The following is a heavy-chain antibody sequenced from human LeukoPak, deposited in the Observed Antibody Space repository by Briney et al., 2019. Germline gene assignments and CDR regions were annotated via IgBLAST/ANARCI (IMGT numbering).Heavy chain of an antibody. D-gene: IGHD3-10*01. Sequence: SVKVSCKASGGTFSSYAISWVRQAPGQGLEWMGRIIPILGIANYAQKFQGRVTITADKSTSTAYMELSSLRSEDTAVYYCARDGISVLPTGGHWFDPWGQGTLVTVSS. V-gene: IGHV1-69*04. J-gene: IGHJ5*02. CDR2: IIPILGIA. CDR1: GGTFSSYA. CDR3: ARDGISVLPTGGHWFDP.